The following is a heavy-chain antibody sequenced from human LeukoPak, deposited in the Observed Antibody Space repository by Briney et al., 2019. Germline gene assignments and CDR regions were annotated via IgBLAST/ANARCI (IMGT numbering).Heavy chain of an antibody. CDR1: GGSFSGYY. CDR3: SRQDGSGSYGFYP. CDR2: INHSGST. D-gene: IGHD3-10*01. V-gene: IGHV4-34*01. Sequence: SETLSLTCAVYGGSFSGYYWSWLRQPPGKGLEGFGEINHSGSTNYNPSLKSLVTISVDTSKNQFTLTLSSVTAEDTAVYDCSRQDGSGSYGFYPWGQGTLFTVSS. J-gene: IGHJ5*02.